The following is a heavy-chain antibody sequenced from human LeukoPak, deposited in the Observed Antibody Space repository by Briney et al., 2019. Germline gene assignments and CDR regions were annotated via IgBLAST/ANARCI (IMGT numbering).Heavy chain of an antibody. CDR2: IIPIFGTA. CDR1: GGTFSSYA. D-gene: IGHD6-6*01. Sequence: ASVKVSCKASGGTFSSYAISWVRQAPGQGLEWMGGIIPIFGTANYAQKFQGRVTITADESTSTAYMELSSLRSEDTAVYYCARVADPNESSSGLDYWGQGTLVTVSS. J-gene: IGHJ4*02. V-gene: IGHV1-69*13. CDR3: ARVADPNESSSGLDY.